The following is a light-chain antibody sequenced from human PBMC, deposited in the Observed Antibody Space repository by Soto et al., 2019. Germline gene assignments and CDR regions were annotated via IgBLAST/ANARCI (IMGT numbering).Light chain of an antibody. Sequence: QSVLAQPPSVSGAPGQRVTISCTGSRSNIGAGYDVHWYRQLPGTAPKILIYGNTNRPSGVPDRFSGSKSGTSASLAITGLQAEDEADYYGQAYDTSLSGWVVGGGTKLTVL. CDR3: QAYDTSLSGWV. J-gene: IGLJ2*01. V-gene: IGLV1-40*01. CDR1: RSNIGAGYD. CDR2: GNT.